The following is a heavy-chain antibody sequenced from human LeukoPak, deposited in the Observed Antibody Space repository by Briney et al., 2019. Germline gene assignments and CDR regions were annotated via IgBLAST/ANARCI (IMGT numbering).Heavy chain of an antibody. V-gene: IGHV4-59*08. CDR2: IYYSGST. Sequence: PSETLSLTCSVSGGSIGTYYCSWIRQPPGKGLEWIGYIYYSGSTDYNPSLKSRVTISVDTSKNQFSLRLSSVTAADTAVYYCARHVGPYSPAGYWGQGTLVTVSS. J-gene: IGHJ4*02. D-gene: IGHD2-15*01. CDR3: ARHVGPYSPAGY. CDR1: GGSIGTYY.